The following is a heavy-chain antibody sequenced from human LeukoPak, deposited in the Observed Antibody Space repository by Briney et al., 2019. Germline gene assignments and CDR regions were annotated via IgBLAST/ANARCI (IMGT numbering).Heavy chain of an antibody. D-gene: IGHD3-22*01. CDR1: GGSFSGYY. CDR2: INHSGST. Sequence: PSETLSLTCAVYGGSFSGYYWSWIRQPPGKGLEWIGEINHSGSTNYNPSLKSRVTISVDTSKNQFSLKLSSVTAADTAVYYCALPGDSSGYWSDYWGQGTLVTVSS. V-gene: IGHV4-34*01. J-gene: IGHJ4*02. CDR3: ALPGDSSGYWSDY.